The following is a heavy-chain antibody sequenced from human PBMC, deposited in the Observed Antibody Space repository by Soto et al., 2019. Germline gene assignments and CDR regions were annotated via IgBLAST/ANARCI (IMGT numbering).Heavy chain of an antibody. CDR3: ARRYCKYLPLDY. D-gene: IGHD1-26*01. J-gene: IGHJ4*02. Sequence: EVQLVESGGGLEQPGGSLRVSCEASGFIFNRYEMHWVRQAPGKGLEWVSYISTSGSNINYADSVTGRFTISRDNAQNSLYLDMSSLRAEDTAVYFCARRYCKYLPLDYWGQGTLVTVSS. CDR1: GFIFNRYE. CDR2: ISTSGSNI. V-gene: IGHV3-48*03.